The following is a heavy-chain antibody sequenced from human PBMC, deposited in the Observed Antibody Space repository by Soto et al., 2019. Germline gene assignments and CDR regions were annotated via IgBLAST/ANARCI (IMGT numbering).Heavy chain of an antibody. Sequence: ASVKVSCKASGYTFKSYDVMWVRKAPGQGLEWMGWISAYNGNTNYAQKLQGRVTTTTDTSTSTAYMELRSLRSDDTAVYYCARASCSSTSCYFGDAFDIWGQGTMVTVSS. CDR3: ARASCSSTSCYFGDAFDI. CDR2: ISAYNGNT. CDR1: GYTFKSYD. D-gene: IGHD2-2*01. V-gene: IGHV1-18*04. J-gene: IGHJ3*02.